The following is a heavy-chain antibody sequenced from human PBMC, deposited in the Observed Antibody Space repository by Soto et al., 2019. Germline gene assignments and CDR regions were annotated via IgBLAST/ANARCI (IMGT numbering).Heavy chain of an antibody. CDR2: ISYDGRNK. V-gene: IGHV3-30*18. D-gene: IGHD1-1*01. Sequence: QVQLVESGGGVVQPGGSLRLSCAASGFTFSSYAMHWVRLAPGTGLEWVAGISYDGRNKFSADSVKGRFTISRDNSQKPVYMLRNSLTAKAPAFYYRSKKTSRFALPPALCYWGQGTLVTVS. CDR3: SKKTSRFALPPALCY. CDR1: GFTFSSYA. J-gene: IGHJ4*02.